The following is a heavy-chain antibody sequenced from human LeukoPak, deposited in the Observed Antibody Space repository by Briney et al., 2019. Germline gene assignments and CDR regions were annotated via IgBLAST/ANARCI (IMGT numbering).Heavy chain of an antibody. D-gene: IGHD3-10*01. V-gene: IGHV4-39*01. CDR1: GGSVSSSSYY. J-gene: IGHJ4*02. CDR3: ARHQSYGSGTYYAPFDY. Sequence: PSETLSLTCTVSGGSVSSSSYYWGWIRQPPMKGLEGIGSIYYSGSTEYNLSLKSRVTISVDTSRNQFSLKLSSVTAADTAVYYCARHQSYGSGTYYAPFDYWGQGILVTVSS. CDR2: IYYSGST.